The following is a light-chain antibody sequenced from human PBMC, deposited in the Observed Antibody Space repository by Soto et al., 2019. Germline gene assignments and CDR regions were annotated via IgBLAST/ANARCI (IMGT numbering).Light chain of an antibody. Sequence: QSALTQPASVSGSPGQSITISCTGTSSDVGRYNYVSWYQQHPGKAPKLMIYEVSNRPSGVSNRFSGSKSGNTASLTISGLQAEDEADYYCSSYTSSSTLSNWVFGGGTKLTVL. CDR3: SSYTSSSTLSNWV. J-gene: IGLJ3*02. CDR2: EVS. V-gene: IGLV2-14*01. CDR1: SSDVGRYNY.